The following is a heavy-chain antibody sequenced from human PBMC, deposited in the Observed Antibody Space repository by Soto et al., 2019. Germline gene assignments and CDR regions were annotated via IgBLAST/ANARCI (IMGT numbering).Heavy chain of an antibody. CDR1: GFTFSSYA. D-gene: IGHD3-22*01. Sequence: GGSLRLSCAASGFTFSSYAMHWVRQAPGKGLEWVAVISYDGSNKYYADSVKGRFTISRDNSKNTLYLQMNSLRAEDTAVYYCARDYGYYYDSSGYPVQHWGQGTLVTVYS. V-gene: IGHV3-30-3*01. CDR2: ISYDGSNK. J-gene: IGHJ1*01. CDR3: ARDYGYYYDSSGYPVQH.